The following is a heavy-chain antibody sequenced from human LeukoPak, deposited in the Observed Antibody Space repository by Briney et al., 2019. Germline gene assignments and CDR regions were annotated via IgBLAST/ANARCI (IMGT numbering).Heavy chain of an antibody. Sequence: GGSLRLSCAASGFTFSSYWMSWVRQAPGKGLEWVANIKQDGSEKYYVDSVKGRFTISRDNAKNSLYLQMNSLRAEDTAVYYCARGSSSWLFGYYFDYWGQGTLVTVSS. D-gene: IGHD6-13*01. CDR3: ARGSSSWLFGYYFDY. CDR2: IKQDGSEK. V-gene: IGHV3-7*04. J-gene: IGHJ4*02. CDR1: GFTFSSYW.